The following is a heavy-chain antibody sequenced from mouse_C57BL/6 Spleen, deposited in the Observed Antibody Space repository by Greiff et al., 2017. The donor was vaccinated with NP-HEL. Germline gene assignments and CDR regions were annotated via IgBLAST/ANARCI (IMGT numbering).Heavy chain of an antibody. J-gene: IGHJ2*01. D-gene: IGHD4-1*01. CDR1: GYTFTSYW. Sequence: QVQLQQPGAELVRPGSSVKLSCKASGYTFTSYWMDWVKQRPGQGLEWIGNIYPSDSETHYNQKFKDKATLTVDKSSSTAYMQLSSLTSEDSAVYYCAREELGSFDYWGQGTTLTVSS. CDR2: IYPSDSET. V-gene: IGHV1-61*01. CDR3: AREELGSFDY.